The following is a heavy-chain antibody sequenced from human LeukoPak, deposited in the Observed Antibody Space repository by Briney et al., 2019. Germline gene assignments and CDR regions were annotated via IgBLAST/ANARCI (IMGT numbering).Heavy chain of an antibody. V-gene: IGHV4-38-2*02. J-gene: IGHJ3*02. CDR1: GFSLSNGFY. CDR2: VFHSGTT. D-gene: IGHD4-11*01. Sequence: SETLSLTCDVSGFSLSNGFYWGWIRQPPGKGLEWIGNVFHSGTTYYNPSLGSRVSISVDTSKNQFSLRLSYVTAADTALYFCARDFSGEDAFTYSHEPVDGFDIWGQGTMVTVSS. CDR3: ARDFSGEDAFTYSHEPVDGFDI.